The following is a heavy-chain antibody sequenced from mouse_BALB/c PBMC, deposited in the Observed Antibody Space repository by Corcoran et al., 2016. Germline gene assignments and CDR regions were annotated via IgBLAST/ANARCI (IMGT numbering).Heavy chain of an antibody. CDR3: ARKYGNYDAMDY. D-gene: IGHD2-10*02. Sequence: QIQLVQSGPELKKPGETVKISCKASGYTFTNYGMNWVKQAPGKGLKWMGWINTYTGEPTYADDFKGRFAFSLETSASTAYLQINNLKNEDTATYFCARKYGNYDAMDYWGQGTSVTVSS. V-gene: IGHV9-3-1*01. CDR2: INTYTGEP. CDR1: GYTFTNYG. J-gene: IGHJ4*01.